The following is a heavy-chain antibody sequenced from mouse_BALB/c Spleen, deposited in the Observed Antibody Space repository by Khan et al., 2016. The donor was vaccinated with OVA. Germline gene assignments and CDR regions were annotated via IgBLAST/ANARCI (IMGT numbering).Heavy chain of an antibody. CDR3: ARGGDGGFAY. D-gene: IGHD2-13*01. Sequence: QVQLKQSGGDLMKPGASVKISCKATGYTFSSYWIEWVKQRPGHGLEWIGQIFPGSVSTTYNEKFKGKATFTADTSSNTAYMQPSGLAAEDAAVYYCARGGDGGFAYWGQGTLVTVSA. CDR1: GYTFSSYW. J-gene: IGHJ3*01. CDR2: IFPGSVST. V-gene: IGHV1-9*01.